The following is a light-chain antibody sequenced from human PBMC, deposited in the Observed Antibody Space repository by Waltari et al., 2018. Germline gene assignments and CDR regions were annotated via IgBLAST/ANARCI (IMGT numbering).Light chain of an antibody. CDR3: QQYYSTPPIT. Sequence: DIVMTQSPDSLAVSLGERATHNCKSSQSLFYSPINKTYLAWYQQKPGQSPKLPIYWASTRESGVPDRFGGSGSGTDFTLTISSLQAEDVAIYYCQQYYSTPPITFGQGTRLEIK. CDR1: QSLFYSPINKTY. V-gene: IGKV4-1*01. J-gene: IGKJ5*01. CDR2: WAS.